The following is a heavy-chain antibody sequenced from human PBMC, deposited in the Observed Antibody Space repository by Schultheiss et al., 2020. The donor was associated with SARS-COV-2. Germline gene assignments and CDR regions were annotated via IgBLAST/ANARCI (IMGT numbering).Heavy chain of an antibody. CDR1: GFTFSSYA. D-gene: IGHD2-2*01. J-gene: IGHJ4*02. V-gene: IGHV3-48*01. CDR3: AIGWRGNIVVVPAASD. CDR2: ISSSSSTI. Sequence: GESLKISCAASGFTFSSYAMSWVRQAPGKGLEWVSYISSSSSTIYYADSVKGRFTISRDNSKNTLYLQMNSLRAEDTAVYYCAIGWRGNIVVVPAASDWGQGTLVTVSS.